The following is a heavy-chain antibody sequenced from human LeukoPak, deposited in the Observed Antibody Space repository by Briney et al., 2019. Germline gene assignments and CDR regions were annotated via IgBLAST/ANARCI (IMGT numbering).Heavy chain of an antibody. J-gene: IGHJ4*02. V-gene: IGHV4-39*07. D-gene: IGHD3-22*01. CDR2: IYYSGST. CDR3: ANDYYDRHDY. CDR1: GGSLSSSSYY. Sequence: SQTLSLTCTVSGGSLSSSSYYWGWIRQPPGKGLEWIGSIYYSGSTYYNPSLKSRVTISVDTSKNQFSLKLSSVTAADTAVYYCANDYYDRHDYWGQGTLVTVSS.